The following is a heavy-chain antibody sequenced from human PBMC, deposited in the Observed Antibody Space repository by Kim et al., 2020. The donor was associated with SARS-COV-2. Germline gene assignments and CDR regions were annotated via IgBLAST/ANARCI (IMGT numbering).Heavy chain of an antibody. Sequence: SETLSLTCTVSGGSISSSSYYWGWIRQPPGKGLEWIGSIYYSGSTYYNPSLKSRVTISVDTSKNQFSLKLSSVTAADTAVYYCGCGGDCFDYWGQGTLVTVSS. V-gene: IGHV4-39*01. CDR3: GCGGDCFDY. CDR1: GGSISSSSYY. CDR2: IYYSGST. J-gene: IGHJ4*02. D-gene: IGHD2-21*01.